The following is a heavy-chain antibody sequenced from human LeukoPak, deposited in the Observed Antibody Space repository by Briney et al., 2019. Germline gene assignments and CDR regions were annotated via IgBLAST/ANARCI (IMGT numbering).Heavy chain of an antibody. D-gene: IGHD6-19*01. CDR2: IYWDDDK. CDR1: GGSISSYYW. J-gene: IGHJ4*02. V-gene: IGHV2-5*08. Sequence: TLSLTCTISGGSISSYYWSWIRQPPGKALEWLALIYWDDDKRYSPSLKSRLTIAKDTSKNQVVLTMTNMDPVDTATYYCAHSRGFSGGCGYWGQGTLVTVSS. CDR3: AHSRGFSGGCGY.